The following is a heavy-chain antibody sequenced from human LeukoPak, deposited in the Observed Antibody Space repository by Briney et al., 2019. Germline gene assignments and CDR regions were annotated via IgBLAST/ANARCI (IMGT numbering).Heavy chain of an antibody. V-gene: IGHV3-21*01. CDR2: ISSSSSYI. Sequence: PGGSLRLSCAASGFTFSSYSMNWVRQAPGKGLEWVSSISSSSSYIYYADSVKGRFTISRDNAKNSLYLRMNSLRAEDTAVYYCARETSIRFLEWLGYMDVWGKGTTVTVSS. CDR1: GFTFSSYS. J-gene: IGHJ6*03. D-gene: IGHD3-3*01. CDR3: ARETSIRFLEWLGYMDV.